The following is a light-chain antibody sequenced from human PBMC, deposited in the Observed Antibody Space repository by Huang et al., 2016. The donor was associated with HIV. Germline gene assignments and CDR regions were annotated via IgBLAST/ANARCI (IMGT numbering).Light chain of an antibody. J-gene: IGKJ1*01. CDR2: AAS. CDR3: QQSYSFPPT. CDR1: QSIATY. Sequence: DIQMTQSPSSLSASVGDRVTVTCRASQSIATYLNWYQQRPDKSPKLLIYAASSLQSGVPSNFSGSGSVTDFTLTIRSLQPEDFATYYCQQSYSFPPTFGQGTKVEIK. V-gene: IGKV1-39*01.